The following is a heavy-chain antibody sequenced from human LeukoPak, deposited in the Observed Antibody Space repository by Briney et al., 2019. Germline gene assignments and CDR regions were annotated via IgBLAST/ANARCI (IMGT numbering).Heavy chain of an antibody. CDR1: GYSFTSYW. V-gene: IGHV5-51*01. CDR3: ASAYCGGDCYLNDAFDI. CDR2: IYPGDSDT. Sequence: GESLKISCKGSGYSFTSYWIGWVRQMPGKGLEWMGIIYPGDSDTRYSPSFQGQVTISADKSISTAYLQWGSLKASDTAMYHCASAYCGGDCYLNDAFDIWGQGTMVTVSS. D-gene: IGHD2-21*02. J-gene: IGHJ3*02.